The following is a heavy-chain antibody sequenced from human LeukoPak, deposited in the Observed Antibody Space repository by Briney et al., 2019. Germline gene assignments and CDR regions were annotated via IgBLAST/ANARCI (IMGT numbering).Heavy chain of an antibody. Sequence: PSETLSLTCTVSGGSISSYYWSWIRQPPGKGLEWIGYIYYSGSTNYNPSPKSRVTISVDTSKNQFSLKLSSVTAADTAVYYCARDDILTGCIDYWGQGTLVTVSS. D-gene: IGHD3-9*01. J-gene: IGHJ4*02. V-gene: IGHV4-59*01. CDR3: ARDDILTGCIDY. CDR2: IYYSGST. CDR1: GGSISSYY.